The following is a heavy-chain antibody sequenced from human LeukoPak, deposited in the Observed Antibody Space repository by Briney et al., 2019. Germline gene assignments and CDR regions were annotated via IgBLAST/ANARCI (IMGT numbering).Heavy chain of an antibody. CDR3: ARDLAYSGYDWRAHGMDV. Sequence: PGGSLRLSCAASGFTFSSYAMSWVRQAPGKGLEWVSAISGSGGSTYYADSVKGRFTISRDNSKNTLYLQMNSLRAEDTAVYYCARDLAYSGYDWRAHGMDVWGQGTTVTVSS. D-gene: IGHD5-12*01. CDR2: ISGSGGST. V-gene: IGHV3-23*01. J-gene: IGHJ6*02. CDR1: GFTFSSYA.